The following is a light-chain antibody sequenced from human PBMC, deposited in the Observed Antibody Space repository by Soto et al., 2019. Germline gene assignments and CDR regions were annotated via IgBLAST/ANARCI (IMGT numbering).Light chain of an antibody. V-gene: IGLV7-46*01. CDR3: LLAHNCTYV. J-gene: IGLJ1*01. CDR1: TGAVTNGHY. CDR2: DTT. Sequence: QALVTQEPSLTVSPGGTVTLTCGSSTGAVTNGHYPYWFQQKPGQAPRTLIYDTTNRHSWTPARFSGSLLGGKAALTLAGAQPEDEADYDCLLAHNCTYVVGSGTKVTVL.